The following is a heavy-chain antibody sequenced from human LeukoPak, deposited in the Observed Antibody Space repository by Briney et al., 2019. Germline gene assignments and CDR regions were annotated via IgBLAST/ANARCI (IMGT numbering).Heavy chain of an antibody. V-gene: IGHV4-61*02. CDR1: GGSISSDNYF. CDR2: IYTSVST. D-gene: IGHD3-22*01. Sequence: PSETLSLTCTVSGGSISSDNYFWNWIRQPAGKGLEWIGRIYTSVSTNYNPSLKSRVTISVDTSKNQFSLKLSSVTAADTAVYYCARDPYYDSSGGDAFDIWGQGTMVTVSS. CDR3: ARDPYYDSSGGDAFDI. J-gene: IGHJ3*02.